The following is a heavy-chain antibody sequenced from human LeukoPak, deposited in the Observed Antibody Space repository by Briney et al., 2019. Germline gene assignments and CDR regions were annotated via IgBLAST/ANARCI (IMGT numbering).Heavy chain of an antibody. J-gene: IGHJ4*02. D-gene: IGHD3-22*01. CDR3: ARDLGYYDSSGYYPLGY. V-gene: IGHV1-18*01. Sequence: ASVKVSCKASGYTFTSCGISWVRQAPGQGLEWMGWISAYNGNTNYAQKLQGRVTMTTDTSTSTAYMELRSLRSDDTAVYYCARDLGYYDSSGYYPLGYWGQGTLVTVSS. CDR2: ISAYNGNT. CDR1: GYTFTSCG.